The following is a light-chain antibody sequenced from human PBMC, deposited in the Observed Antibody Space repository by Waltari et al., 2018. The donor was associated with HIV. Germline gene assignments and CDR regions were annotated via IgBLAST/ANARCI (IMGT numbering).Light chain of an antibody. CDR1: RSDVGGYAS. V-gene: IGLV2-11*01. CDR3: CSYAGTYTYVL. CDR2: EVI. J-gene: IGLJ3*02. Sequence: QSALTQPRSVSGSPAQSVTIPCTGTRSDVGGYASVFWDLQHPGKVPKLIIYEVIKRPSGVPDRFSGSKSGNTASLTISGLQTEDKADYFCCSYAGTYTYVLFGGGTKLTVL.